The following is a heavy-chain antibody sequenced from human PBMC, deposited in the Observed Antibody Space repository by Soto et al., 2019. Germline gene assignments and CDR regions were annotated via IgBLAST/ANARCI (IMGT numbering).Heavy chain of an antibody. V-gene: IGHV1-18*01. CDR3: ARWGVYDSSGYEAFDI. Sequence: ASVKVSCKASGYTFTSYGISWVRQAPGQGLEWMGWISAYNGNTNYAQKLQGRVTMTTDTSTSTAYMELRSLRSDDTAVYYCARWGVYDSSGYEAFDIWCQGTMVTVSS. CDR2: ISAYNGNT. D-gene: IGHD3-22*01. CDR1: GYTFTSYG. J-gene: IGHJ3*02.